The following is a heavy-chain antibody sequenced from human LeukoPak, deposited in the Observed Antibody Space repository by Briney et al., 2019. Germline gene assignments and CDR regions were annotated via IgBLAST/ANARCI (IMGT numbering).Heavy chain of an antibody. Sequence: ASVKVSCKASGYTFTSYYMHWVRQAPGQGLEWMGVINPSGGSTSYAQKFQGRVTVTRDTSTSTDYMELSGLRSEDTAVFHCARGGTAAGNYLDYWGQGTLVTVSA. D-gene: IGHD6-13*01. CDR3: ARGGTAAGNYLDY. V-gene: IGHV1-46*01. CDR1: GYTFTSYY. J-gene: IGHJ4*02. CDR2: INPSGGST.